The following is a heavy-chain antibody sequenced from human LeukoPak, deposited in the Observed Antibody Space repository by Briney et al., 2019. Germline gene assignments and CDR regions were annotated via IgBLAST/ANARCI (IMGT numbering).Heavy chain of an antibody. D-gene: IGHD4-17*01. V-gene: IGHV3-23*01. CDR1: GFTFSSYA. CDR2: ISGSGGST. J-gene: IGHJ3*02. Sequence: PGGSLRLSCAASGFTFSSYAMSWVRQAPGKGLEWVSGISGSGGSTYYADSVKGRITISRDNSKNTLYLQMNSLRAEDTAVYYCAKGGSRTATSFDAFDIWGQGTMVTVSS. CDR3: AKGGSRTATSFDAFDI.